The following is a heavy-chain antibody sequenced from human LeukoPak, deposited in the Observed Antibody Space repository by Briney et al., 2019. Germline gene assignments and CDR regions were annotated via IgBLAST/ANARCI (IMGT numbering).Heavy chain of an antibody. CDR3: AKAKVDSSGFGADY. CDR2: ISYDGSNK. Sequence: PGGSLRLSCAASGFTFSSYGMHWVRQAPGKGLEWVAVISYDGSNKYYADSVKGRFTISRDNSMNTLYLQMNSLRAEDTAVYYCAKAKVDSSGFGADYWGQGTLVTVSS. V-gene: IGHV3-30*18. CDR1: GFTFSSYG. J-gene: IGHJ4*02. D-gene: IGHD3-22*01.